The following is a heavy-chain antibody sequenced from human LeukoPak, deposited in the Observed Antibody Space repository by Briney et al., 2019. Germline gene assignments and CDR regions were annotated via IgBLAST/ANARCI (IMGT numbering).Heavy chain of an antibody. CDR3: AKESVWFGESNPFDY. V-gene: IGHV3-30*02. Sequence: GGSLRLSCAASGFTFSSYGMHWVRQAPGKGLEWVAFIRYDGSSKYYTDSVKGRFTISRDNSKNTLHLQMNSLRAEDTAVYYCAKESVWFGESNPFDYWGQGTLVTVSS. D-gene: IGHD3-10*01. CDR1: GFTFSSYG. J-gene: IGHJ4*02. CDR2: IRYDGSSK.